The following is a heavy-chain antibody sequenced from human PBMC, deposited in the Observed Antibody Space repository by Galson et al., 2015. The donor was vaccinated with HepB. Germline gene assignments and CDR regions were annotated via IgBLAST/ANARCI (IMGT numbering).Heavy chain of an antibody. J-gene: IGHJ4*02. CDR1: GDSVSSSSAA. Sequence: CAISGDSVSSSSAAWNWIRQSPSRGLERLGRTYYRSKWYNDYAVSVKNRITINPDTSKNQFSLHLNSVTPEDTAVYFCARDLYGGNSGRYFDYWGQGTLVTVSS. D-gene: IGHD4-23*01. CDR3: ARDLYGGNSGRYFDY. V-gene: IGHV6-1*01. CDR2: TYYRSKWYN.